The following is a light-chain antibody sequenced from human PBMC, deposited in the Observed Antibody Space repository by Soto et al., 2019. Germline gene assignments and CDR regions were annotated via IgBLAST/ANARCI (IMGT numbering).Light chain of an antibody. V-gene: IGLV2-14*03. CDR3: SSYASSSTLYV. CDR2: HVS. Sequence: QSALTQPASVSGSPGQSITISCTGTSSDVGGYNYVSWYQQHPGKAPKLMMYHVSNRPSGVSNRCSGSKSGNTASLTISGVQAEDEADYYCSSYASSSTLYVFGAGTKVTVL. J-gene: IGLJ1*01. CDR1: SSDVGGYNY.